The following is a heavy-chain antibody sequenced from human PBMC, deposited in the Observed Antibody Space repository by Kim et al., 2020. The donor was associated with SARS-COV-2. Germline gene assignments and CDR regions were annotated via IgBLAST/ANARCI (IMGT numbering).Heavy chain of an antibody. V-gene: IGHV1-8*01. D-gene: IGHD6-13*01. CDR2: MNPNSGNT. J-gene: IGHJ2*01. CDR1: GYTFTSYD. Sequence: ASVKVSCKASGYTFTSYDINWVRQATGQGLEWMGWMNPNSGNTGYAQKFQGRVTMTRNTSISTAYMELSSLRSEDTAVYYCARGASSSWYAWYFDLWGRGTLSLSPQ. CDR3: ARGASSSWYAWYFDL.